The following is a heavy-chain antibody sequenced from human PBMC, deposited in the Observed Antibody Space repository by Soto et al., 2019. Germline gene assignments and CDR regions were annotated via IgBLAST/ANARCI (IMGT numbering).Heavy chain of an antibody. CDR3: ARVWDSYQLLGTYYYYGMDV. CDR1: GFTFSIYA. D-gene: IGHD2-2*01. Sequence: GGSLRLSCAASGFTFSIYAMHWVRHAPGKGLEWVAVISYDGSNKYYADSVKGRFTISRDNSKNTLYLQMNSLRAEDTAVYYCARVWDSYQLLGTYYYYGMDVWGQGTTVTVSS. CDR2: ISYDGSNK. V-gene: IGHV3-30-3*01. J-gene: IGHJ6*02.